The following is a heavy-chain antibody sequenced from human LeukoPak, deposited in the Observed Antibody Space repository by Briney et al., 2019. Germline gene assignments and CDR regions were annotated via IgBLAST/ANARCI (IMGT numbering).Heavy chain of an antibody. CDR3: VRLWSAYHLVVFDH. V-gene: IGHV3-73*01. J-gene: IGHJ4*02. CDR2: IRSKANDYAT. D-gene: IGHD3-3*01. CDR1: GFSFSGSA. Sequence: GGSLRLSCAASGFSFSGSAMHWVRQASGKGLEWVGRIRSKANDYATVYAASVKARFTISRDDSKNTAYLQMNSLKTDDTAVYYCVRLWSAYHLVVFDHWGQGTLVTVSS.